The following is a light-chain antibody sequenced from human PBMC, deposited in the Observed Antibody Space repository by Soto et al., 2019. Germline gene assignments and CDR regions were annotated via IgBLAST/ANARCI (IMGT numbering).Light chain of an antibody. CDR3: QSYDSSLQRV. Sequence: NFMLTQPHSVSESPGKTVTISCTRSSGSIASKFVQWYQQRPGSAPAPVMYQDNHRPSGVPDRFSASIDISSNSASLIISGLQPEDEADYYCQSYDSSLQRVFGGGTKVTVL. CDR2: QDN. J-gene: IGLJ3*02. CDR1: SGSIASKF. V-gene: IGLV6-57*03.